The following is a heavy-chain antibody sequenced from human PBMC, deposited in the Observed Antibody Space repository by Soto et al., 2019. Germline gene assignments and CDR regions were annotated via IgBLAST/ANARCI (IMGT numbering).Heavy chain of an antibody. V-gene: IGHV3-33*01. CDR1: GFTFSSYG. Sequence: PGGSLRLSCAASGFTFSSYGMHWVRQAPGKGLEWVAVIWYDGSNKYYADSVKGRFTISRDNSKNTLYLQMNSLRAEDTAVYYCARDDYDSSGYYPPLPPVWGQGTLVTVSS. J-gene: IGHJ4*02. CDR3: ARDDYDSSGYYPPLPPV. CDR2: IWYDGSNK. D-gene: IGHD3-22*01.